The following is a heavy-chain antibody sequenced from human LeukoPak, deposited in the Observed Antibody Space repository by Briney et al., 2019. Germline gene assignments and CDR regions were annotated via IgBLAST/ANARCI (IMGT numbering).Heavy chain of an antibody. CDR1: GFTFSSYS. V-gene: IGHV3-33*01. CDR2: IWYDGSNK. CDR3: ARSYCSGGSCYFTYYYYYGMDV. Sequence: GGSLRLSCAASGFTFSSYSMHWVRQAPGKGLEWVAVIWYDGSNKYYADSVKGRFTISRNNSKNTLYLQMNSLRAEDTAVYYCARSYCSGGSCYFTYYYYYGMDVWGKGTTVTVSS. J-gene: IGHJ6*04. D-gene: IGHD2-15*01.